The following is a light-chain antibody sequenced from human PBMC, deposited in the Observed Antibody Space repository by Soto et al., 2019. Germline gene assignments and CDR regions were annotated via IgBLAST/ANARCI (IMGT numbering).Light chain of an antibody. CDR1: QGVSSN. V-gene: IGKV3-15*01. CDR3: QQYHNWPIA. CDR2: DAA. J-gene: IGKJ5*01. Sequence: EILMTQSTATLSVSPGESATLSCRASQGVSSNLAWHQQKPGQAPRSLMYDAATRATGISARFSGSGSGTEFTLTISSLQSGDFAVYYCQQYHNWPIAVGQGTLL.